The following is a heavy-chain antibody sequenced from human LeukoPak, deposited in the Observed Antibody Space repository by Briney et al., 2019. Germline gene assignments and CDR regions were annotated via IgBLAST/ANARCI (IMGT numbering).Heavy chain of an antibody. CDR2: IYYSGST. V-gene: IGHV4-38-2*01. CDR1: AYSISSGYY. D-gene: IGHD6-13*01. Sequence: KPSETLSLTCAVSAYSISSGYYWGWIRQPPGRGLEWIGSIYYSGSTYYNPSLKSRVTVSVDTSKNQFSLKLRSVTASDTAVYYCARHDGIAAPHDYWGQGTLVTVSS. J-gene: IGHJ4*02. CDR3: ARHDGIAAPHDY.